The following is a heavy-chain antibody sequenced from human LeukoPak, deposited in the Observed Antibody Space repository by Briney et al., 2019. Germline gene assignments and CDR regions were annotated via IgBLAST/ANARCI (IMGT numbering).Heavy chain of an antibody. Sequence: GGSLRLSCAASGFTVSSNYMSWVRQAPGKGLEWVSVIYSGGSTYYADSVKGRFTISRDNSKNTLYLQTNSLRAEDTAVYYCARVASGSYYYPFDYWGQGTLVTVSS. V-gene: IGHV3-53*01. D-gene: IGHD1-26*01. CDR3: ARVASGSYYYPFDY. J-gene: IGHJ4*02. CDR2: IYSGGST. CDR1: GFTVSSNY.